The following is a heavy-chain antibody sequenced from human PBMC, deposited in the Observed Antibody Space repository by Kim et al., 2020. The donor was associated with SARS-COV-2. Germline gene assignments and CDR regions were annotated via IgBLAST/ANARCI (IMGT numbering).Heavy chain of an antibody. V-gene: IGHV4-59*08. CDR3: ARRGFRDTAMGNVRKYWYFDL. CDR2: IYYSGST. J-gene: IGHJ2*01. CDR1: GGSISSYY. Sequence: SETLSLTCTVSGGSISSYYWSWIRQPPGKGLEWIGYIYYSGSTNYNPSLKSRVTISVDTSKNQFSLKLSSVTAADTAVYYCARRGFRDTAMGNVRKYWYFDLWGRGTLVTVSS. D-gene: IGHD5-18*01.